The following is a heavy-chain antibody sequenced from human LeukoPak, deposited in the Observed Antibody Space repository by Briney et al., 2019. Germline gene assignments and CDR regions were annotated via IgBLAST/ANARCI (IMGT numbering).Heavy chain of an antibody. CDR3: ARDWGESSGYTPYWYFDL. CDR2: IYPTGST. J-gene: IGHJ2*01. D-gene: IGHD3-22*01. V-gene: IGHV4-4*07. CDR1: SGSISTYY. Sequence: PSETLSLTCTVSSGSISTYYWSWIRQPAGKGLEYIGRIYPTGSTNYNPSLKSRVAISVDTSKNQFSLKLSSVTAADTAVYYCARDWGESSGYTPYWYFDLWGRGTLVTVSS.